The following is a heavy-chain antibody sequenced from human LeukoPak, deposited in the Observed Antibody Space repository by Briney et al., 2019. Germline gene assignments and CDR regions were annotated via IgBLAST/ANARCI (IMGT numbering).Heavy chain of an antibody. Sequence: GESVKISCKGSGYSFTSYWIGWVRQMPGKGLEWRGIIYPGDSDTRYSPSFQGQVTISADKSISTAYLQWSSLKASDTAMYYCARLVVPAATNWFDPWGQGSLVTVSS. CDR1: GYSFTSYW. J-gene: IGHJ5*02. D-gene: IGHD2-2*01. CDR2: IYPGDSDT. V-gene: IGHV5-51*01. CDR3: ARLVVPAATNWFDP.